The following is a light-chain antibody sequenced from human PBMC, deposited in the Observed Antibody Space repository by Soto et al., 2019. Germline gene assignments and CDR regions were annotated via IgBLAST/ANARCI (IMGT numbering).Light chain of an antibody. CDR1: SSDVGAYDY. V-gene: IGLV2-14*03. CDR3: SAYTRSHTVV. Sequence: QPVLTQPASVSGSPGQSITISCTGTSSDVGAYDYVSWYQQYPGEAPKLMIYDVSNRPSGVSNRFSGSKSGNTASLTISGLQAEDETDYYCSAYTRSHTVVFGGGTKVTVL. J-gene: IGLJ2*01. CDR2: DVS.